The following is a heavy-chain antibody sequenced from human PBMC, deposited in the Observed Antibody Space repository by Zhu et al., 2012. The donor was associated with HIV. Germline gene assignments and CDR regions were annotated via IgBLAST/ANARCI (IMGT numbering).Heavy chain of an antibody. CDR1: GFTFSTYS. CDR3: ARASADGASGNLGSYFDY. Sequence: EVQLVESGGGLIQPGGSLRLSCATSGFTFSTYSMNWVRQAPGKGLEWVSYISRSSSTIYYADSVKGRFTISRDNAKNSLYLQMNSLRAEDTAVYYCARASADGASGNLGSYFDYWGQGTLVTVSS. J-gene: IGHJ4*02. V-gene: IGHV3-48*01. D-gene: IGHD3-10*01. CDR2: ISRSSSTI.